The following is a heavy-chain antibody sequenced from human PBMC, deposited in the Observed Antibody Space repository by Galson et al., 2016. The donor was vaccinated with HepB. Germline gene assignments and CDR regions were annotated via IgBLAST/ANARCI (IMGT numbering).Heavy chain of an antibody. CDR2: FYNSGNT. Sequence: ETLSLTCTVPGGSSNNGDFYWSWIRQHTGKGLEWIGYFYNSGNTYYNPSLESRVSISMDTSKTQFSLDLSSVTAADTAVYYCAGGPPEGCVGGTFYLGAFYLWGQGTLVTVSS. V-gene: IGHV4-30-4*02. J-gene: IGHJ3*01. D-gene: IGHD2-21*01. CDR3: AGGPPEGCVGGTFYLGAFYL. CDR1: GGSSNNGDFY.